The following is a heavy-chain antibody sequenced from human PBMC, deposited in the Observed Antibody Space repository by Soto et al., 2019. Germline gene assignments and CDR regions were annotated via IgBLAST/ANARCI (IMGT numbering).Heavy chain of an antibody. CDR2: INAGNGNT. CDR1: GYTFTSYA. CDR3: ARGASPLIDY. D-gene: IGHD1-26*01. Sequence: QGQLVQSGAEVKKPGASVKVSCKASGYTFTSYAMHWVRQAPGQRLEWMGWINAGNGNTKYSQKFQGRVTIIRDTSASTAYMELSSLRSEDTAVYYCARGASPLIDYWGQGTLVTVSS. V-gene: IGHV1-3*01. J-gene: IGHJ4*02.